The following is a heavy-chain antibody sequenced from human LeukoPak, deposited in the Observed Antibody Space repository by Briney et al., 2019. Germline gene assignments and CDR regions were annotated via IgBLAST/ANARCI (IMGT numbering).Heavy chain of an antibody. D-gene: IGHD6-19*01. CDR1: GGSISSGDYY. J-gene: IGHJ4*02. V-gene: IGHV4-61*08. Sequence: PSQTLSVTCTVSGGSISSGDYYWSWIRQPPGKGLEWIGYIYYSGSTNYNPSLQSRVTISIDTSKKQFSLTLSSVTAADTAVYYCARDTKQWLEYWGQGTLVTVSS. CDR3: ARDTKQWLEY. CDR2: IYYSGST.